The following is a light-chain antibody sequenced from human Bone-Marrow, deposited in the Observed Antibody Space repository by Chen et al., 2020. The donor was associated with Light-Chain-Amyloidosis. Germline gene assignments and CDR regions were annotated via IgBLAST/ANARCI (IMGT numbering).Light chain of an antibody. J-gene: IGLJ3*02. CDR2: DDS. CDR3: QVWDRSSDRPV. V-gene: IGLV3-21*02. CDR1: NIGSTS. Sequence: SYVLTQPSSASVAPEQTATIACGGNNIGSTSVHWYQQTPGQAPLLVVYDDSDRPSGIPERLSGSNSGNTATLTISRVEAGDEADYYCQVWDRSSDRPVFGGGTKLTVL.